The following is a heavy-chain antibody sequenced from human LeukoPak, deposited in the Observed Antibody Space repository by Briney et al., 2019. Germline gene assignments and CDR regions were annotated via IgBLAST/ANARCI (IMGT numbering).Heavy chain of an antibody. CDR3: ARDGAPDAHCSSTSCAIR. CDR1: GFTFSDYY. D-gene: IGHD2-2*01. CDR2: ISKNGKTI. V-gene: IGHV3-11*01. J-gene: IGHJ4*02. Sequence: PGGSLRLSCAASGFTFSDYYMSWIRQAPGKGLEWLSYISKNGKTIYYADSVKGRFTISRDNAKKSVYLQMNSLRAEDTAVYYCARDGAPDAHCSSTSCAIRWGQGTLVTVSS.